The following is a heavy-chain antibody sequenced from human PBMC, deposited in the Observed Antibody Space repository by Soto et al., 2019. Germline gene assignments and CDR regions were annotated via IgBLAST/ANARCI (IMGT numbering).Heavy chain of an antibody. CDR3: ARRGIAAAGTSWWYYYYYMDV. V-gene: IGHV4-39*01. CDR2: IYYSGST. Sequence: SETLSLTCTVSGGSISSSSYYWGWIRQPPGKGLEWIGSIYYSGSTYYNPSLKSRVTISVDTSKNQFSLKLSSVTAADTAVYYCARRGIAAAGTSWWYYYYYMDVWGKGTTVTVSS. D-gene: IGHD6-13*01. J-gene: IGHJ6*03. CDR1: GGSISSSSYY.